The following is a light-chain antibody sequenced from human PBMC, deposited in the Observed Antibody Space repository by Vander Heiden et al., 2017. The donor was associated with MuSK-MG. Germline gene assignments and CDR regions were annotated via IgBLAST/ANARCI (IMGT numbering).Light chain of an antibody. CDR2: GAS. Sequence: DSVLAQYPGTLSLSPGERAILSCTASQSVSSSYLAWYQQKPGHAPMLLIYGASSRATGIPDMFRGSGSATDFTRTISRLDPEDFAVYYCQQYGSSRYTFGQGTKLEIK. J-gene: IGKJ2*01. CDR1: QSVSSSY. CDR3: QQYGSSRYT. V-gene: IGKV3-20*01.